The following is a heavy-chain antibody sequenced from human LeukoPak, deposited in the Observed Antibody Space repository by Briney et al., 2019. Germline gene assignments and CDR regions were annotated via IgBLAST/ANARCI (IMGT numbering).Heavy chain of an antibody. CDR2: ISTYNGNT. D-gene: IGHD3-22*01. J-gene: IGHJ4*02. CDR3: ARVDGSPDY. Sequence: ASVKVSCKASGGTFSSYAISWVRQAPGQGLEWMGWISTYNGNTNYAQKLQGRVTMTTDTSTSTAYMELRSLRSEDTAVYYCARVDGSPDYWGQGTLVTVSS. CDR1: GGTFSSYA. V-gene: IGHV1-18*01.